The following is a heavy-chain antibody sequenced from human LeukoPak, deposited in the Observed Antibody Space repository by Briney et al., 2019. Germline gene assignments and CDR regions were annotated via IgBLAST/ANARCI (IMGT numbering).Heavy chain of an antibody. CDR3: ARSYSGSHYYGMDV. V-gene: IGHV4-59*08. D-gene: IGHD1-26*01. J-gene: IGHJ6*02. Sequence: PSETLSLTCTVSGGSVSSYYLSWIRQPPGKGLEWIGYIYYSGSTNYSPSLKSRVTISVDTSKNQFSLKLSSVTAADTAVYYCARSYSGSHYYGMDVWGQGTTVTVSS. CDR2: IYYSGST. CDR1: GGSVSSYY.